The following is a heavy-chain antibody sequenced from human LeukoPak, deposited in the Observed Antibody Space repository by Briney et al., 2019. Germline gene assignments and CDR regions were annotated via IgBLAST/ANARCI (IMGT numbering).Heavy chain of an antibody. CDR1: GFTFSSYG. V-gene: IGHV3-30*02. CDR2: IRYDGSNK. J-gene: IGHJ4*02. CDR3: AKLISPNSSGWYGFDY. D-gene: IGHD6-19*01. Sequence: PGGSLRLSCAASGFTFSSYGMHWVRQAPGKGLEWGAFIRYDGSNKYYADSVKGRFTISRDNSKNTLYLQMNSLRAEDTAVDYCAKLISPNSSGWYGFDYWGQGTLVTVSS.